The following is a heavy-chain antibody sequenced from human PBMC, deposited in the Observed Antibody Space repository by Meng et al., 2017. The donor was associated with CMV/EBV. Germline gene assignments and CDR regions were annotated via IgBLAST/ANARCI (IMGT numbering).Heavy chain of an antibody. D-gene: IGHD3-22*01. CDR1: GYTFTSYG. Sequence: ASVKVSCKASGYTFTSYGISWVRQAPGQGLEWMGWISAYNGNTNYEQKLQGRVTMTTDTSTSTAYMELRSLRSDDTAVYYCSRPDSSGYYDAFDIWGQGTMVTVSS. CDR2: ISAYNGNT. CDR3: SRPDSSGYYDAFDI. V-gene: IGHV1-18*01. J-gene: IGHJ3*02.